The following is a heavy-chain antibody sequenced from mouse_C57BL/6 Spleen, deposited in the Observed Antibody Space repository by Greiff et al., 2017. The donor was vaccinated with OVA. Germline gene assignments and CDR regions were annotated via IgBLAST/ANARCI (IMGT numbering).Heavy chain of an antibody. Sequence: VQLQQSGAELVRPGASVKLSCTASGFNIKDDYMHWVKQRPEQGLEWIGWIDPENGDTEYASKFQGKATITADTSSNTADLQLSSLTSEDTAVYYCTTEEIAYWGQGTLVTVSA. CDR2: IDPENGDT. V-gene: IGHV14-4*01. CDR1: GFNIKDDY. CDR3: TTEEIAY. J-gene: IGHJ3*01.